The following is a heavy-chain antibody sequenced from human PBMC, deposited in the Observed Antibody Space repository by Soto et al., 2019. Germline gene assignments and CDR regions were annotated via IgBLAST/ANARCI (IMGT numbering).Heavy chain of an antibody. Sequence: QALLVQSGAEVKRSGSSVKVSCKASGGSFNSYTISWVRQAPGQGLEWMGRIVPVPGVVNYAQKFQGRVTITADSSTSTAYMELSSLTSDDTAVYYCARTLSYCGGDCYSGGMDVWGQGTTVTVSS. D-gene: IGHD2-21*02. CDR1: GGSFNSYT. J-gene: IGHJ6*02. V-gene: IGHV1-69*02. CDR2: IVPVPGVV. CDR3: ARTLSYCGGDCYSGGMDV.